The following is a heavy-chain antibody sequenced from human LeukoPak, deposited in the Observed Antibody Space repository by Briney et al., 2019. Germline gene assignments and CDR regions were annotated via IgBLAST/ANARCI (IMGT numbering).Heavy chain of an antibody. J-gene: IGHJ5*02. Sequence: SETLSLTCAVYGGSFSGYYWSWIRQPPGKGLEWIGEINHSGSTYYNPSLKSRVTISVDTSRNQFSLKLSSVTAADTAVYYCARDSRYSSGSPRDWFDPWGQGTLVTVSS. CDR1: GGSFSGYY. CDR3: ARDSRYSSGSPRDWFDP. D-gene: IGHD3-22*01. V-gene: IGHV4-34*01. CDR2: INHSGST.